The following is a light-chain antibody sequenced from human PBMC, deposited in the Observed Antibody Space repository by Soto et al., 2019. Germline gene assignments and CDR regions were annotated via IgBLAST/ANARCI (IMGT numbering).Light chain of an antibody. CDR3: CSYADSDTLDV. CDR1: SSDVGGYNY. CDR2: DVD. Sequence: QSALTQPRSVSGSPGQSVTISCTGTSSDVGGYNYVSWYQQHPGKAPKLMIYDVDKRPSGVPDRFSGSKSGNTASLTISGLQAEDEADYYCCSYADSDTLDVFGRGTKLTVL. J-gene: IGLJ1*01. V-gene: IGLV2-11*01.